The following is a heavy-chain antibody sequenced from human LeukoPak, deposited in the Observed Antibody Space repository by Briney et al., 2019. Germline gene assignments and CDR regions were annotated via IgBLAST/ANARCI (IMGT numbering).Heavy chain of an antibody. J-gene: IGHJ5*02. D-gene: IGHD3-22*01. Sequence: PSETLSLTCTVSGGSISSGGYYWSWIRQPPGKGLQWIGNIYYTGSTNYNPSLKSRVTMSVDTSKNQFSLKLSSVTAADTAVYYCARAGTPITMIVVESNWFDPWGQGTLVTVSS. CDR3: ARAGTPITMIVVESNWFDP. V-gene: IGHV4-61*08. CDR1: GGSISSGGYY. CDR2: IYYTGST.